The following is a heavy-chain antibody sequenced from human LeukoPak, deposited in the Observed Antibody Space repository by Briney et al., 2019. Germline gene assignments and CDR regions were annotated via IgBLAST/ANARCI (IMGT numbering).Heavy chain of an antibody. V-gene: IGHV1-2*06. Sequence: ASVKVSCKASGYTFTGYYMHWLRQAPGQGLEWMGRINPNSGDTKFAQKFQGRVTMSRGTSLGTAYMELSRLTSDDTAVYFCATHINWNYAGILDYWGQGALVTVSS. CDR2: INPNSGDT. CDR1: GYTFTGYY. CDR3: ATHINWNYAGILDY. D-gene: IGHD1-7*01. J-gene: IGHJ4*02.